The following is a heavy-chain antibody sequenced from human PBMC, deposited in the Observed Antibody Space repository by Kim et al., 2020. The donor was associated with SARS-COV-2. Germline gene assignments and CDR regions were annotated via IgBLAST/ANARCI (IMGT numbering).Heavy chain of an antibody. V-gene: IGHV3-23*01. Sequence: GGSLRLSCAASGFTFTNYGMTWVRQTPGKGLEWVSSFTGDGLTHYAESVKGRFTISRENSKNMLYLQMISLRAEDTAVYYCGHYQGGGRHFGYWGQGTLV. D-gene: IGHD3-16*01. J-gene: IGHJ4*02. CDR3: GHYQGGGRHFGY. CDR2: FTGDGLT. CDR1: GFTFTNYG.